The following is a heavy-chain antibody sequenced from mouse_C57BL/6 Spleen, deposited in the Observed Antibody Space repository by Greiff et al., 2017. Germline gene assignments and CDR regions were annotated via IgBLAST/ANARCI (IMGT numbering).Heavy chain of an antibody. J-gene: IGHJ4*01. D-gene: IGHD2-4*01. CDR3: ARCGWGGDYDGYYYAMDY. CDR2: INPSSGYT. CDR1: GYTFTSYW. V-gene: IGHV1-7*01. Sequence: QVQLKESGAELAKPGASVKLSCKASGYTFTSYWMHWVKQRPGQGLEWIGYINPSSGYTKYNQKFKDKATLTADKSSSTAYMQLSSLTYEDSAVYYCARCGWGGDYDGYYYAMDYWGQGTSVTVSS.